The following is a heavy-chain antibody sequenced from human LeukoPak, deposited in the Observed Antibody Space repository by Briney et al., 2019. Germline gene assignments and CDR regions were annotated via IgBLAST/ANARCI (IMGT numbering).Heavy chain of an antibody. J-gene: IGHJ5*02. V-gene: IGHV4-34*01. Sequence: PSETLSLTCAVYGGSFSGYYWSWIRQPPGKGLELIGEINHSGSTNYNPSLKSRVTISVDTSKNQFSLRLSSVTAADTAVYYCARGQRLYDFWSGYYTYSDYNWFDPWGQGTLVTVSS. CDR3: ARGQRLYDFWSGYYTYSDYNWFDP. CDR1: GGSFSGYY. CDR2: INHSGST. D-gene: IGHD3-3*01.